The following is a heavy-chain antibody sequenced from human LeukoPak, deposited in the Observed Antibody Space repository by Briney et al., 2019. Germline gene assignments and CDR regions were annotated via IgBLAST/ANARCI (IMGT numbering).Heavy chain of an antibody. Sequence: GGSLRLSCAASGFTFSSYSMNWVRQAPGKGLEWVSSISSSSSYIYYADSVKGRFTISRDNAKNSLYLQMNSLRAEDTAVYCCARDSYYYDSSDLNWGQGTLVTVSS. V-gene: IGHV3-21*01. CDR3: ARDSYYYDSSDLN. J-gene: IGHJ4*02. D-gene: IGHD3-22*01. CDR1: GFTFSSYS. CDR2: ISSSSSYI.